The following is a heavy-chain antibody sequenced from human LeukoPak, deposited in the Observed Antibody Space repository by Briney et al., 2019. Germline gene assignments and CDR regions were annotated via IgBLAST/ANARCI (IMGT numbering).Heavy chain of an antibody. Sequence: GGSLRLSCAASGFIFSSYVMGWVRQAPGKGLEWVSSISVGGGDTFASDSVKGRFTITRENSKNTLYLQMTGLRVEDTAVYFCAKLNLGEMAYFDSWGQGTLATVSS. CDR3: AKLNLGEMAYFDS. V-gene: IGHV3-23*01. CDR2: ISVGGGDT. D-gene: IGHD3-16*01. CDR1: GFIFSSYV. J-gene: IGHJ4*02.